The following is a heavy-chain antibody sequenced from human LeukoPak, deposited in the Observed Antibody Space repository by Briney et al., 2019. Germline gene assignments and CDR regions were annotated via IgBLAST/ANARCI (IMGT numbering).Heavy chain of an antibody. D-gene: IGHD3-10*01. V-gene: IGHV4-59*01. CDR2: IYYSGST. Sequence: NPSETLSLTCTVSGGSISSFYWSWIRQPPGKGLEWIGYIYYSGSTNYNPSLKSRVTISVDTSKNQFSLKLSSVTAADTAVYYCARELYGSGSYNSHRWFDPWGQGTLVTVSS. J-gene: IGHJ5*02. CDR3: ARELYGSGSYNSHRWFDP. CDR1: GGSISSFY.